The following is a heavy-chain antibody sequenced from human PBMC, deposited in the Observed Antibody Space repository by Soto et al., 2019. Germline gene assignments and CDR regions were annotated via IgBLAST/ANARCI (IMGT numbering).Heavy chain of an antibody. CDR2: INHSGST. D-gene: IGHD3-10*01. CDR1: GGSFSGYY. CDR3: ARIPLGYYGSGPGY. Sequence: PSETLSLTCAVYGGSFSGYYWSWVRPPPGKGLEWIGEINHSGSTNYNPSLKSRVTISVDTSKNQFSLKLSSVTAADTAVYYCARIPLGYYGSGPGYWGQGTLVTVSS. V-gene: IGHV4-34*01. J-gene: IGHJ4*02.